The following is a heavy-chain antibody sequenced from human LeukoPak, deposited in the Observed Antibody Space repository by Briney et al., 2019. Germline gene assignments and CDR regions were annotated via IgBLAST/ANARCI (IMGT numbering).Heavy chain of an antibody. CDR2: INWNGGGT. D-gene: IGHD1-26*01. CDR3: AKHMRAPTTYSFFGLDV. J-gene: IGHJ6*02. CDR1: GFTFKDYG. V-gene: IGHV3-9*01. Sequence: PGRSLRLSCAATGFTFKDYGRHWVRQPPGKGLEWVSSINWNGGGTDYADSVKGRFTISRDNAKTSLYLQLSSLRPEDTALYYCAKHMRAPTTYSFFGLDVWGQGTTVTVSS.